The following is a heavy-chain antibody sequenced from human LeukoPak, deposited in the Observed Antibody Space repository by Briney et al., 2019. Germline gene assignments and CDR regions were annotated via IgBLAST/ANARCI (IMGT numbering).Heavy chain of an antibody. V-gene: IGHV1-69*05. CDR2: IIPIFGTA. D-gene: IGHD6-13*01. J-gene: IGHJ6*03. Sequence: SVKVSCKASGGTFITYTINWVRQAPGQGLEWMGGIIPIFGTANYAQKFQGRVTVTTDDSTSTAFMELSSLRSEDTAVYYCARVQLGSPYRRGMDDYYYYMDVWGKGTTVTVSS. CDR3: ARVQLGSPYRRGMDDYYYYMDV. CDR1: GGTFITYT.